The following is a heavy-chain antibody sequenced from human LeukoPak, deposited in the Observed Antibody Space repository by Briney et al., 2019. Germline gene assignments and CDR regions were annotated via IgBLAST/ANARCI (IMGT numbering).Heavy chain of an antibody. Sequence: ASVTVSFKASGGTFSSYAISWVRQAPGQGLEWMGGIIPIFGTANYAQKFQGRVTITTDESTSTAYMELSSLRSEDTAVYYCARGKTAMVRGKTYYYYMDVWGKGTTVTVSS. J-gene: IGHJ6*03. CDR2: IIPIFGTA. V-gene: IGHV1-69*05. D-gene: IGHD5-18*01. CDR1: GGTFSSYA. CDR3: ARGKTAMVRGKTYYYYMDV.